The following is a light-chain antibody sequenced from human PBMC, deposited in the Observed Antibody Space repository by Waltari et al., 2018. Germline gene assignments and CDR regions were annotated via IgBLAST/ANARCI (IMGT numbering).Light chain of an antibody. Sequence: QSALSQPASVSGSLGQSITISCTGSRSDVGGYNLVSWYQQRPGNAPKLVIYEVTKRPSGVSSRFSGSRSGFTASLTISGLQADDEADYFCSSYAVSNPYVFGTGTTLTVL. CDR3: SSYAVSNPYV. J-gene: IGLJ1*01. CDR1: RSDVGGYNL. CDR2: EVT. V-gene: IGLV2-23*02.